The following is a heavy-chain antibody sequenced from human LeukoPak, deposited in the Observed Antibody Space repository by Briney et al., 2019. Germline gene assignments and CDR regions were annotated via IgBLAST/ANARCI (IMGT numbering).Heavy chain of an antibody. CDR2: INHSGST. D-gene: IGHD7-27*01. CDR3: ARVKWGQFDY. J-gene: IGHJ4*02. CDR1: GGSFRGYY. Sequence: ASETLSLTCAVYGGSFRGYYWSWIRQPPGKGLEWIGEINHSGSTNYNPSLKSRVTISVDTSKNQFSLKLSSVTAADTAVYYCARVKWGQFDYWGQGTLVTVSS. V-gene: IGHV4-34*01.